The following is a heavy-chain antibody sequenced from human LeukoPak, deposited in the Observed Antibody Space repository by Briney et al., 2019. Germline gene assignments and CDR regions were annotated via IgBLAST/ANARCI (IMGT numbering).Heavy chain of an antibody. V-gene: IGHV4-38-2*02. CDR2: IYHSGST. CDR3: AREEARITIFVVVMPDDAFDI. CDR1: GYSISSGYY. J-gene: IGHJ3*02. D-gene: IGHD3-3*01. Sequence: SETLSLTCTVSGYSISSGYYWGWIRQPPGKGLEWIGSIYHSGSTYYNPSLKSRVTISVDTSKNQFSLKLSSVTAADTVVYYCAREEARITIFVVVMPDDAFDIWGQGTMVTVSS.